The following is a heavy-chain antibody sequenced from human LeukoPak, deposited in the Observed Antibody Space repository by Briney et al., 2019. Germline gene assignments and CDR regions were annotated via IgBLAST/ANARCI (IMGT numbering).Heavy chain of an antibody. J-gene: IGHJ4*02. V-gene: IGHV3-11*01. CDR3: AKDRFFYDSGSKAN. CDR1: GFTFSDYY. Sequence: GGSLRLSCVASGFTFSDYYMSWIRQAPGKGLEWVSYISSSGSTIYYADSVKGRFTISRHNAKNSLYLQMNSLRVEDTAFYYCAKDRFFYDSGSKANWGQGTLVTVSS. D-gene: IGHD3-22*01. CDR2: ISSSGSTI.